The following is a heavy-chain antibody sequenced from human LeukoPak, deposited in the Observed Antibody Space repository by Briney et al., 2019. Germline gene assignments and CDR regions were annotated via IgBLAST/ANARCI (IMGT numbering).Heavy chain of an antibody. D-gene: IGHD3-3*01. Sequence: GGSLRLSCAASGFTFSSYWMHWVRQAPGKGLVWVSRINSDGSSTSYADSVKGRFTISRDSAKNTLYLQMNSLRAEDTAVYYCGRGRTIFGVVTSAWFDPWGQGTLVTVSS. CDR2: INSDGSST. V-gene: IGHV3-74*01. CDR3: GRGRTIFGVVTSAWFDP. J-gene: IGHJ5*02. CDR1: GFTFSSYW.